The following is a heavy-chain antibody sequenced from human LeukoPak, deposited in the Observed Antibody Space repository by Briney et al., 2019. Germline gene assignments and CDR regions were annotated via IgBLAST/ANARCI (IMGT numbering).Heavy chain of an antibody. J-gene: IGHJ6*03. D-gene: IGHD6-6*01. CDR1: GFTFSGSA. Sequence: PGGSLRLSCAASGFTFSGSAMHWVRQAPGKGLEWVANIKQDGSEKYYVDSVKGRFTISRDNAKNSLYLQMNSLRAEDTAVYYCARELSSSGLYYYYYYMDVWGKGTTVTVSS. V-gene: IGHV3-7*01. CDR2: IKQDGSEK. CDR3: ARELSSSGLYYYYYYMDV.